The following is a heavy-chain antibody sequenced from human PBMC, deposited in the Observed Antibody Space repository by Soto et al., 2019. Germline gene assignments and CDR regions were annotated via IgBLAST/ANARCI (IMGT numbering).Heavy chain of an antibody. D-gene: IGHD2-15*01. V-gene: IGHV1-69*04. CDR3: ARDPPVLVAARGWDDYYYMDV. CDR1: GGTFSSYT. Sequence: SVKVSCKASGGTFSSYTISWVRQAPGQGLEWMGRIIPILGIANYAQKFQGRVTITADKSTSTAYMELSSLRSEDTAVYYCARDPPVLVAARGWDDYYYMDVWGKGTTVTVSS. CDR2: IIPILGIA. J-gene: IGHJ6*03.